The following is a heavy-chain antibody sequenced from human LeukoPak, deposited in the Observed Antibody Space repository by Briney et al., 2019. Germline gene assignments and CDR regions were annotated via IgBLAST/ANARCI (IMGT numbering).Heavy chain of an antibody. CDR2: VYHTGST. V-gene: IGHV4-59*01. CDR3: ARRRTNIPGEALDY. CDR1: GGSISSYY. J-gene: IGHJ4*02. Sequence: SETLSLTCTVSGDSFSGGSISSYYWTWIRQPPGKGLEWIGYVYHTGSTNYNPSLNSRVTMSIDRSKNQFSLKLSYVTAADTAVYYCARRRTNIPGEALDYWGQGALVTVSS. D-gene: IGHD1-7*01.